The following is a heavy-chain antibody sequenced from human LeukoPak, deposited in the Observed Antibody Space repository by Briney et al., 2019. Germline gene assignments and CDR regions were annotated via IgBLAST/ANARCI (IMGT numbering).Heavy chain of an antibody. Sequence: SETLSLTCAVYGGSFSSYYWSWIRQPPGKGLGWIGEINHSGSTNYNPSAKRRVTISVDTSKNQFSLKLSSVTAADTAVYYCALRPRSRYCSSTSCPRGYYFDYWGQGTLVTVSS. J-gene: IGHJ4*02. CDR2: INHSGST. D-gene: IGHD2-2*01. V-gene: IGHV4-34*01. CDR3: ALRPRSRYCSSTSCPRGYYFDY. CDR1: GGSFSSYY.